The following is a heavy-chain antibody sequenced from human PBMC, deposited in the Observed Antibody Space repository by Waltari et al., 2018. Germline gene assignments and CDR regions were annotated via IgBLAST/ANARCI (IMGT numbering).Heavy chain of an antibody. D-gene: IGHD3-10*01. V-gene: IGHV4-39*01. J-gene: IGHJ3*01. CDR3: ARHGYFGSGSFHV. CDR1: AGTIISCNYD. CDR2: IFYDGTT. Sequence: QPPLQESGPGLVKPSGTLSLTCSVSAGTIISCNYDWAWLRQPQGKGLEWIGSIFYDGTTYYNPSLKSRVTISIDTSRSQFSLKLMSVAAAETAFYYCARHGYFGSGSFHVWGQGTKVIVSS.